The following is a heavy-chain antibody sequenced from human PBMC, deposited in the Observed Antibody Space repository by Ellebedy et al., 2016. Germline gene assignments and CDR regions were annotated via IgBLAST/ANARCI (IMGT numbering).Heavy chain of an antibody. V-gene: IGHV4-61*01. J-gene: IGHJ3*02. D-gene: IGHD6-13*01. Sequence: SETLSLTCTVSGGSVSSGSYYWSWIRQPPGKGLEWIGYIYTRGSTNYNPSLKSRVTISVDTSKNWFSLKLSSVTAADTAVYYCARPLRDGSSWYRDAFDIWGQGTMVTVSS. CDR3: ARPLRDGSSWYRDAFDI. CDR1: GGSVSSGSYY. CDR2: IYTRGST.